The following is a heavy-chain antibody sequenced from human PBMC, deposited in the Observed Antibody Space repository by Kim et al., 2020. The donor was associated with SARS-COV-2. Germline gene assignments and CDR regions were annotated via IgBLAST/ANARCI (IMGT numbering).Heavy chain of an antibody. V-gene: IGHV4-34*01. CDR1: GGSFSGYY. CDR3: ARGSPYRSSSKRFYYYYYMDV. D-gene: IGHD6-6*01. Sequence: SETLSLTCAVYGGSFSGYYWSWIRQPPGKGLEWIGEINHSGSTNYNSSLKSRVTISVDTSKNQFSLKLSSVTAADTAVYYCARGSPYRSSSKRFYYYYYMDVWGKGTTVPVAS. CDR2: INHSGST. J-gene: IGHJ6*03.